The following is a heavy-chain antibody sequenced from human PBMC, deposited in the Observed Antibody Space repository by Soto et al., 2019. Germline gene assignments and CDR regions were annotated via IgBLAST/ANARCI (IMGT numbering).Heavy chain of an antibody. Sequence: QVQLVESGGGVVQPGRSLRLSCAASGFTFSTSIVHWVRQAPGKGLEWVAVMSYDGRNIHYADSVKGRFTISRDNSKNTVYLHMSSLRGEDTAVYFCARDPLPAGFDAWGQGTLVTVSS. CDR3: ARDPLPAGFDA. V-gene: IGHV3-30*04. CDR1: GFTFSTSI. CDR2: MSYDGRNI. J-gene: IGHJ5*02.